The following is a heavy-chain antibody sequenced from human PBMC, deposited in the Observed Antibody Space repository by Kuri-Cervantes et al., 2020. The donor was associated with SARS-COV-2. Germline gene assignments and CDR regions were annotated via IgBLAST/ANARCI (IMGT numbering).Heavy chain of an antibody. Sequence: GESLKISCAASGFTFSGYPMTWVRQAPGKGLEWVSGISGSGGTTNYADSVKGRFTISRDNSKNTLYLQMNSLRAADTALYYCAKGWNSLDPWGQGTLVTVSS. V-gene: IGHV3-23*01. CDR2: ISGSGGTT. CDR3: AKGWNSLDP. J-gene: IGHJ5*02. CDR1: GFTFSGYP. D-gene: IGHD1-7*01.